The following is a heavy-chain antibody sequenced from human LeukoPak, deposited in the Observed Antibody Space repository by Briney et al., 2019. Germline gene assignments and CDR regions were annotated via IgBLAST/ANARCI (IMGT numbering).Heavy chain of an antibody. CDR2: INSDGSWT. CDR1: GNYW. Sequence: PGGSLRLSCAASGNYWMHWVRQAPGKGLVWVSHINSDGSWTSYADSVKGRFTISRDNSKNTLSLQMNSLRAADTAVYYCAKGGLRDGNSYASWGQGTLITVSS. V-gene: IGHV3-74*01. D-gene: IGHD5-24*01. J-gene: IGHJ5*02. CDR3: AKGGLRDGNSYAS.